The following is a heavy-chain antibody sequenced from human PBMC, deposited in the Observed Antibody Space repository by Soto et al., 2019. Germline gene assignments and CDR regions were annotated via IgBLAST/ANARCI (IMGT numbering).Heavy chain of an antibody. D-gene: IGHD6-19*01. CDR3: ARGVAGSGFDL. CDR1: GESVALSTAR. CDR2: TYYRSNWRH. Sequence: QSRSPKCAVYGESVALSTARWIWIRSSPSRGLEWLGRTYYRSNWRHDYAVSVKSRITVNPDTSKNHFSLQLNSVTPDDTAVYYCARGVAGSGFDLWGQGTLVTVSS. J-gene: IGHJ4*02. V-gene: IGHV6-1*01.